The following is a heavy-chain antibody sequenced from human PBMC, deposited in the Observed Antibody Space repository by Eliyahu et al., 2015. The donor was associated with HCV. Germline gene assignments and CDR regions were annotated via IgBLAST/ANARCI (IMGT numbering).Heavy chain of an antibody. Sequence: QVQLVQSGAEVKKPGSSVKVSCKASGGTFSSYAISWVRQAPGQGLEWMGGIIPIFGTANYAQKFQGRVTITADESTSTAYMELSSLRSEDTAVYYCASLGYCSGGSCSRYLGYFQHWGQGTLVTVSS. J-gene: IGHJ1*01. CDR3: ASLGYCSGGSCSRYLGYFQH. CDR1: GGTFSSYA. CDR2: IIPIFGTA. V-gene: IGHV1-69*01. D-gene: IGHD2-15*01.